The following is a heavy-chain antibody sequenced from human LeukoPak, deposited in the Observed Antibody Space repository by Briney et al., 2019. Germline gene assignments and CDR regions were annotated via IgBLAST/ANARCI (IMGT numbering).Heavy chain of an antibody. Sequence: ASVKVSCKASGYTFTGYYMHWVRQAPGQGLEWMGWINPNSGGTNYAQKFQGRVTMTRDTSISTAYMELSRLRSDDTAVYYCARDIVLMVYAIRGWFDPWGQGTLVTVSS. D-gene: IGHD2-8*01. J-gene: IGHJ5*02. CDR3: ARDIVLMVYAIRGWFDP. CDR2: INPNSGGT. V-gene: IGHV1-2*02. CDR1: GYTFTGYY.